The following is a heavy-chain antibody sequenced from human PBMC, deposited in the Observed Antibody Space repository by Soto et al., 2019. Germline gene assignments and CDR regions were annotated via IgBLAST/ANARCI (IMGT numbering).Heavy chain of an antibody. CDR1: GFTFSSYG. CDR2: ISYDGSNK. J-gene: IGHJ4*02. CDR3: ATLAGYSSSWYQGNFDY. V-gene: IGHV3-30*03. Sequence: GGSLRLSCAASGFTFSSYGMHWVRQAPGKGLEWVAVISYDGSNKYYADSVKGRFTISRDNSKNTLYLQMNSLRAEDTAVYYCATLAGYSSSWYQGNFDYWGQGTLVTVSS. D-gene: IGHD6-13*01.